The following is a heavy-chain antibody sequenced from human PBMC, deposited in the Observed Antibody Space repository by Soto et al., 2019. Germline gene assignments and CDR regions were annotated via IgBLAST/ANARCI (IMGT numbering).Heavy chain of an antibody. J-gene: IGHJ4*02. D-gene: IGHD3-3*01. CDR1: GGSVSSYY. Sequence: PSETLSLTCTVSGGSVSSYYWGWIRQPPGKGLEWIGYIYYSGSTKYNPSLKSRVTISVDTSKNQFSLKLSSVTAADTAVYYCARQLWSGYYYFDYWGQGTLVTVS. CDR3: ARQLWSGYYYFDY. V-gene: IGHV4-59*08. CDR2: IYYSGST.